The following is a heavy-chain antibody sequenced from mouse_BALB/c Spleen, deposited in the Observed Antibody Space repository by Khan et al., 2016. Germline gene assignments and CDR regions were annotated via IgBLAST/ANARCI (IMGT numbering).Heavy chain of an antibody. CDR2: INTYTGKP. Sequence: QIQLVQSGPELKKPGETVKISCKASRYTFTNYGMNWVKQAPGKGLKWMGWINTYTGKPTYADDFKGRFAFSLETSANTAYLQINNLKNDDTATYFCVRQDMYVDWAYYFDYWGQGTTLTVSS. D-gene: IGHD2-13*01. V-gene: IGHV9-3-1*01. CDR3: VRQDMYVDWAYYFDY. J-gene: IGHJ2*01. CDR1: RYTFTNYG.